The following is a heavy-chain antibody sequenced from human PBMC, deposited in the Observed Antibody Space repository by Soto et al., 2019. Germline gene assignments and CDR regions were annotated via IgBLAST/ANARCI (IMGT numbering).Heavy chain of an antibody. D-gene: IGHD4-17*01. CDR2: ISSSSSTI. CDR3: ARDLYGDYAP. V-gene: IGHV3-48*01. J-gene: IGHJ5*02. CDR1: GFTFSSYS. Sequence: EVQLVESGGGLVQPGGSLRLSCAASGFTFSSYSMNWVRQAPGKGLEWVSYISSSSSTIYYADSVKGRFTISRDNAKNSLYLQMNSLRAEDTAVYYCARDLYGDYAPWGQGTQVTVSS.